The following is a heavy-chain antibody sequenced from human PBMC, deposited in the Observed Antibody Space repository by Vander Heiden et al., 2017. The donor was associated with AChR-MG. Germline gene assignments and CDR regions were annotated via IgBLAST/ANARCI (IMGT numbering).Heavy chain of an antibody. CDR2: IRYDGSNK. CDR1: GFTFSSYG. CDR3: AKDRFYGGVPTVCFDY. J-gene: IGHJ4*02. D-gene: IGHD4-17*01. V-gene: IGHV3-30*02. Sequence: QVQLVESGGGVVQPGGSLRLSCAASGFTFSSYGMHWVRQAPGKGLEWVAFIRYDGSNKYYADSVKGRFTISRDNSKNTLYLQMNSLRAEDTAVYYCAKDRFYGGVPTVCFDYWGQGNLVTVSS.